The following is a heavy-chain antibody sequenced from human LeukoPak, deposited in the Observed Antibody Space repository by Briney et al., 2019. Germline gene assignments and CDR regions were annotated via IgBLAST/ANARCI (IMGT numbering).Heavy chain of an antibody. CDR3: SRGSGWLSVY. J-gene: IGHJ4*02. CDR2: ISGGTT. D-gene: IGHD6-19*01. Sequence: KPGRSLRLSCTASGFTFGDYLTSWFRQAPGKGLEWIGFISGGTTEYAASVKGRFTISRDDSTSIAYLQMNSLTTEDTAVYYCSRGSGWLSVYWGQGTLVTVSS. V-gene: IGHV3-49*05. CDR1: GFTFGDYL.